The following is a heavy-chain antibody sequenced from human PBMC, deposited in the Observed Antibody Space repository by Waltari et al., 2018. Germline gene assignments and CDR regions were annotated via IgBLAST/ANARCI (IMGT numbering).Heavy chain of an antibody. V-gene: IGHV3-23*04. Sequence: EVQLVESGGGLVQPGGSLRLSCAASGFTFSSYAMSWVRQAPGKGLEWVSAISGSGGSTYYADSVKGRFTISRDNSKNTLYLQMNSLRAEDTAVYYCAKPPYPKAIAVAEVGATSFDYWGQGTLVTVSS. J-gene: IGHJ4*02. CDR2: ISGSGGST. CDR1: GFTFSSYA. D-gene: IGHD6-19*01. CDR3: AKPPYPKAIAVAEVGATSFDY.